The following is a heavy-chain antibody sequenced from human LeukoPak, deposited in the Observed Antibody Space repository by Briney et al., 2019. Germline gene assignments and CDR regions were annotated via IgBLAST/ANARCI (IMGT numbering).Heavy chain of an antibody. CDR1: GGSISSSTYY. J-gene: IGHJ3*02. CDR2: DSYSGSN. CDR3: ARRNVVVSSTMARAFDI. Sequence: RASETLSLTCIVSGGSISSSTYYWGWIRQPPGKGLEWIGSDSYSGSNYYNPSLTSRVTISVDTSKNQFSLKLSSVTAADTAVYYCARRNVVVSSTMARAFDIWGQGTMVTVSS. V-gene: IGHV4-39*01. D-gene: IGHD2-2*01.